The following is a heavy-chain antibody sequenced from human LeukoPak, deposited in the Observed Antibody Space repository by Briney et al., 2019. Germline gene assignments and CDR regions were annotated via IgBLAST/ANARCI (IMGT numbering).Heavy chain of an antibody. D-gene: IGHD2-2*01. CDR1: GFTFSSYA. Sequence: PGGSLRLSCAASGFTFSSYAMHWVRQAPGKGLEWVAVISYDGSNKYYADSVKGRFTISRDNSKNTLYLQMNSLRAEDTAVYYCARVPMHSLDAFDIWGQGTMVTVSS. J-gene: IGHJ3*02. CDR3: ARVPMHSLDAFDI. V-gene: IGHV3-30-3*01. CDR2: ISYDGSNK.